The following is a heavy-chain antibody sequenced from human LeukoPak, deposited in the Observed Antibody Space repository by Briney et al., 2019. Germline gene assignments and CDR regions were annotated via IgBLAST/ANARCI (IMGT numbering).Heavy chain of an antibody. CDR1: GGSISSYY. J-gene: IGHJ3*02. CDR3: ARQYAGPDAFDI. D-gene: IGHD2-8*01. CDR2: IYYSGST. Sequence: SETLSLTCTVSGGSISSYYWSWIRQPPGKGLEWIGYIYYSGSTNYNPSLKSRVTISVDTSKNQFSLKLSSVTAADTAVYYCARQYAGPDAFDIWGQGTMVTVS. V-gene: IGHV4-59*01.